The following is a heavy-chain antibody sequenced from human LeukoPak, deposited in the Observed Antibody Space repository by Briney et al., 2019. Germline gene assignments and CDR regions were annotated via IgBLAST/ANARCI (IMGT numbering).Heavy chain of an antibody. CDR1: GYTFTSYY. Sequence: ASVKVSCKAYGYTFTSYYMHWVRQAPGQGLEWMGIINPSGGSTSYAQKFQGRVTMTRDMSTSTVYMELSSLRSEDTAVYYCARDVEYSSSSYYFDYWGQGTLVTVSS. CDR3: ARDVEYSSSSYYFDY. J-gene: IGHJ4*02. D-gene: IGHD6-6*01. V-gene: IGHV1-46*01. CDR2: INPSGGST.